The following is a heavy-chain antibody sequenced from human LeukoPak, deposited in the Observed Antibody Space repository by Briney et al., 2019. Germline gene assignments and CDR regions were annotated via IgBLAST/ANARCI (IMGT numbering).Heavy chain of an antibody. CDR3: ARARLSSAIDY. CDR1: GYTFTGYY. D-gene: IGHD2-2*02. J-gene: IGHJ4*02. CDR2: INPNSGGT. Sequence: ASVKASCKASGYTFTGYYMHWARQAPGQGLEWMGWINPNSGGTNYAQKFQGRVTMTRDTSISTAYMELSRLRSDDTAVYYCARARLSSAIDYWGQGTLVTVSS. V-gene: IGHV1-2*02.